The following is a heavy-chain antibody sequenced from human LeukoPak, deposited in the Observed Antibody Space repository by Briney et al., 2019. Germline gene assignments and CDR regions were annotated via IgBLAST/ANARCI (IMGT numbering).Heavy chain of an antibody. V-gene: IGHV1-8*01. CDR3: TREHYGWRKNWFDP. J-gene: IGHJ5*02. CDR2: MNPNSGNT. CDR1: GYTFTTYD. Sequence: ASVKVSCKASGYTFTTYDINWVRQATGQGLEWMGWMNPNSGNTGYAEKFQGRVTMIRNTSISTAYMELSGLTSEDTAVYYCTREHYGWRKNWFDPWGQGTLVTVSS. D-gene: IGHD3-16*01.